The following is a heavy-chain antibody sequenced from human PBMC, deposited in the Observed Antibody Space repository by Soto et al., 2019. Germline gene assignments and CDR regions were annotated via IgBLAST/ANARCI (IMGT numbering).Heavy chain of an antibody. CDR2: IIPIFGTA. CDR1: GGTFSSYA. V-gene: IGHV1-69*12. D-gene: IGHD6-6*01. J-gene: IGHJ6*02. Sequence: QVQLVQSGAEVKKPGSSVKVSCKASGGTFSSYAISWVRQAPGQGLEWMGGIIPIFGTANYAQKFQGRVTITADESTSTAYMELSSLRSQDTAVYYCARVSQLVEGYYYYYGMDVWGQGTTVTVSS. CDR3: ARVSQLVEGYYYYYGMDV.